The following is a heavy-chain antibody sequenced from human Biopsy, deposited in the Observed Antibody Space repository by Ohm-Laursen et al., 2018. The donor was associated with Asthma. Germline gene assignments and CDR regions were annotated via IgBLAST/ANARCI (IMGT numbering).Heavy chain of an antibody. J-gene: IGHJ6*02. CDR1: GYTFNSAG. Sequence: ASVKVSCKPSGYTFNSAGITWVRQAPGQGLEWMGWISVYNGNTKVAQKLQDRVTMITDTSTSTAYMELRSLRSDDTAVYFFARAVDYSRYYGIDVWGQGHTVTVS. CDR3: ARAVDYSRYYGIDV. CDR2: ISVYNGNT. D-gene: IGHD3-10*01. V-gene: IGHV1-18*01.